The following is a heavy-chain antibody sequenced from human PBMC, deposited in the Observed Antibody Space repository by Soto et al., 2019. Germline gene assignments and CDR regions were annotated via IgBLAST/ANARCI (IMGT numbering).Heavy chain of an antibody. J-gene: IGHJ4*02. CDR1: GFTFDDYA. Sequence: EVQLAESGGALVQPGRSLRLSCVASGFTFDDYAIHWVLQTPGKGLEWVSGLTWNGEVIGYADSVKGRFTISRDNAKNSLYLEMNSLRPEDTALYYCVKDSESSGYLTHLDYWGQGTLVTVSS. V-gene: IGHV3-9*01. CDR2: LTWNGEVI. D-gene: IGHD3-22*01. CDR3: VKDSESSGYLTHLDY.